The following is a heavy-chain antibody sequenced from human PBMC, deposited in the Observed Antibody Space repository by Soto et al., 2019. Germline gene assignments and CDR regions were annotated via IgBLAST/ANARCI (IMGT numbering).Heavy chain of an antibody. D-gene: IGHD2-2*01. CDR2: IYWDDDT. V-gene: IGHV2-5*02. CDR3: AHRLTTVVPFDC. CDR1: GFSLSTNKVG. Sequence: QITLKESGTPLEKPTQTLTRTCTFSGFSLSTNKVGVGWIRQPPGKALEWLALIYWDDDTRYSPSLKSRLTITNDTSKNQVVLTLTNMDPVDTATYYCAHRLTTVVPFDCWGQGILVTVSS. J-gene: IGHJ4*02.